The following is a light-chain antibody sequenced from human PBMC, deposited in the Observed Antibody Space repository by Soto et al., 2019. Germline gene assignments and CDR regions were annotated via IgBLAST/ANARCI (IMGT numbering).Light chain of an antibody. J-gene: IGKJ4*01. V-gene: IGKV1-9*01. CDR1: RGISSF. CDR2: TAS. CDR3: QQLYTYPLT. Sequence: IQMTQSASTLSASVGDRVTVTCRASRGISSFLAWYQLKPGKAPKLLIYTASTLQTGVPSRFSGSGSGTDFTLTISSLQPEDFATYYCQQLYTYPLTFGGGTKVDIK.